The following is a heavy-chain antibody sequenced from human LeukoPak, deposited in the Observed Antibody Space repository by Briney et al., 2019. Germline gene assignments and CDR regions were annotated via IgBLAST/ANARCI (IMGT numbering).Heavy chain of an antibody. Sequence: PSETLSLTCAVSGVSMNNNYWAWIRQSPGEKLEWIGYMSFSGSATYNPSLNSRVSISVDSSKNQFSLALTSLTAADTAVYYCARGDDLLTGSYDWFNPWGQGTLVIVSS. CDR1: GVSMNNNY. D-gene: IGHD3-9*01. J-gene: IGHJ5*02. CDR2: MSFSGSA. V-gene: IGHV4-4*09. CDR3: ARGDDLLTGSYDWFNP.